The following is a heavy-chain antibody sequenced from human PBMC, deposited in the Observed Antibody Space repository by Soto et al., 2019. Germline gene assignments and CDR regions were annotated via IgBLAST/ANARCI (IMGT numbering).Heavy chain of an antibody. CDR1: GFSFSSFG. CDR2: ISDDGSTK. V-gene: IGHV3-30*18. CDR3: AKGNFVIFPICDH. D-gene: IGHD3-3*02. Sequence: GGSLRLSCVASGFSFSSFGMHWVRQAPGKGLEWVAVISDDGSTKHYVDSVRGRFTISRDNSRNTLYLQLNTLTAEDTAVYYCAKGNFVIFPICDHWGQGTLVTVSS. J-gene: IGHJ4*02.